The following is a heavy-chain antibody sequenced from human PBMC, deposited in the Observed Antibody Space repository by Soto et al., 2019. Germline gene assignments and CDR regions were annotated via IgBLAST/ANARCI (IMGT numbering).Heavy chain of an antibody. J-gene: IGHJ6*02. V-gene: IGHV3-23*01. CDR2: ISNTGYST. CDR1: EFTFSNYA. CDR3: AKVLQYYYYGMDV. Sequence: EVQLLESGGGLVQPGGSLRLSCAASEFTFSNYAMTWVRQAPGKGLEWVSAISNTGYSTYYADSVKGRFTISRDNSKNTLYLQMNSLRAEDTAIDYCAKVLQYYYYGMDVWGLGTTVTVSS.